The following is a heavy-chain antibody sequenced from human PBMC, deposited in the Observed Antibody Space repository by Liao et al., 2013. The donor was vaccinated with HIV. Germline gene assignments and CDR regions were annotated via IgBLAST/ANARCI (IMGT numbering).Heavy chain of an antibody. Sequence: QLQLQESGPGLVKPSETLSLTCTVSGGSIRTSSNFWGWVRQPPGRGLEWIGSIYTSGSTNYNPSLKSRVTISVDTSKNQFSLKLSSVTAADTAVYYCARVQGPELTGEYAYAFDIWGQGTMVTVSS. V-gene: IGHV4-39*07. CDR1: GGSIRTSSNF. CDR3: ARVQGPELTGEYAYAFDI. J-gene: IGHJ3*02. CDR2: IYTSGST. D-gene: IGHD7-27*01.